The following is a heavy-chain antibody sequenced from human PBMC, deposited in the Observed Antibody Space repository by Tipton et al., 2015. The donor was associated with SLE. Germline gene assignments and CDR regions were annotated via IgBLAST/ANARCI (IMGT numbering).Heavy chain of an antibody. D-gene: IGHD1-1*01. CDR3: ATDTGINNYYYMDV. J-gene: IGHJ6*03. CDR1: GFSFTKYA. CDR2: IGGSGSDT. Sequence: SLRLSCAASGFSFTKYAMTWVRQTPAKGLEWVSSIGGSGSDTPYADPVTDRFTISRDNSKNTLYVQMNSLRAEDTAVYYCATDTGINNYYYMDVWGKGTTVTVSS. V-gene: IGHV3-23*01.